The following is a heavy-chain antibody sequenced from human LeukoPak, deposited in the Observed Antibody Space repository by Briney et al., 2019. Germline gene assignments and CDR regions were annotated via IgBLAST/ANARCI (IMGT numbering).Heavy chain of an antibody. J-gene: IGHJ4*02. D-gene: IGHD1-26*01. CDR2: IYYSGST. Sequence: SETLSLTCTVSGGSISSGDYYWSWTRQPPGKGLEWIGYIYYSGSTYYNPSLKSRVTISVDTSKNQFSLKLSSVTAADTAVYYCARDTSEWELLSWGQGTLVTVSS. V-gene: IGHV4-30-4*01. CDR3: ARDTSEWELLS. CDR1: GGSISSGDYY.